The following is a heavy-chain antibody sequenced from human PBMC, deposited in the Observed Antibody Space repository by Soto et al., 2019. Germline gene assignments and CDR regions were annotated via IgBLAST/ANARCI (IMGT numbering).Heavy chain of an antibody. CDR2: IWPGDSDT. CDR1: GYRFTSHW. J-gene: IGHJ6*02. CDR3: ARHSLSTDSPSLGMDV. Sequence: GESLKISCTGSGYRFTSHWIGWVRQMPGKGLEWMGVIWPGDSDTRYSPSFQGQVTISADKSINTIYLQWNSLKASDTAMYFCARHSLSTDSPSLGMDVWGQGTKVTVYS. V-gene: IGHV5-51*01.